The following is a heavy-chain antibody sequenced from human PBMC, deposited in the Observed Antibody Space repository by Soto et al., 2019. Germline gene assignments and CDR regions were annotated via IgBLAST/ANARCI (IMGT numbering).Heavy chain of an antibody. CDR2: IIPIFDSA. Sequence: QVQLVQSGAEVKKPGSSVKVSCKASGGSISSFAISWVRQAPGQGLDWMGGIIPIFDSANYAQKFQGRVTITADASTSTVYMELSSLRSEDTAVYYCARDDGSGLFFEAAWGQGTLVTVSS. V-gene: IGHV1-69*12. D-gene: IGHD6-19*01. J-gene: IGHJ5*02. CDR3: ARDDGSGLFFEAA. CDR1: GGSISSFA.